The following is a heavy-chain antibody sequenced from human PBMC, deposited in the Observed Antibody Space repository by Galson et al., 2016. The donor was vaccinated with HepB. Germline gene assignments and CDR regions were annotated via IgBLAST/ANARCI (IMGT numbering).Heavy chain of an antibody. V-gene: IGHV5-51*01. D-gene: IGHD2-2*01. J-gene: IGHJ5*02. CDR2: IYPGDSDT. Sequence: QSGAEVKKPGESLKIFCKGSGYSFSGYWIGWVRQMPGKGLEWMGLIYPGDSDTRYSPSFQGQVTISADKSISTAYLQWSSLKASDTAMYYCARNVGQCSDTNCYDLDRWGQVTLVTVSS. CDR3: ARNVGQCSDTNCYDLDR. CDR1: GYSFSGYW.